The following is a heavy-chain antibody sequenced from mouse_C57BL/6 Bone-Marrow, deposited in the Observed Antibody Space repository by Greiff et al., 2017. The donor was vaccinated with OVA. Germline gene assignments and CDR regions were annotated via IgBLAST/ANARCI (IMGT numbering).Heavy chain of an antibody. J-gene: IGHJ4*01. V-gene: IGHV1-52*01. Sequence: QVQLQQPGAELVRPGSSVKLSCKASGYTFTSYWMHWVKQRPIQGLEWIGNIDPSDSETHYNQKFKDKATLTVDKSSSTAYMQLSSLTSEDSAVYYCARRGYYGNSYVDYYAMDYWGQGPSVTVSS. CDR2: IDPSDSET. D-gene: IGHD1-1*01. CDR1: GYTFTSYW. CDR3: ARRGYYGNSYVDYYAMDY.